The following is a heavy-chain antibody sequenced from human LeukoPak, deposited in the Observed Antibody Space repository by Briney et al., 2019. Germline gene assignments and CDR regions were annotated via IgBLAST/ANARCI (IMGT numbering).Heavy chain of an antibody. D-gene: IGHD3-22*01. J-gene: IGHJ6*02. CDR2: ISYDGSNK. CDR1: GFTFSSYA. CDR3: AREDYYDSSGYPGCMDV. Sequence: PGGSLRLSCAASGFTFSSYAIHWVRQAPGKGLEWVAVISYDGSNKYYADSVKGRFTISRDNSKNTLYLQMNSLRAEDTAVYYCAREDYYDSSGYPGCMDVWGQGTTVTVSS. V-gene: IGHV3-30-3*01.